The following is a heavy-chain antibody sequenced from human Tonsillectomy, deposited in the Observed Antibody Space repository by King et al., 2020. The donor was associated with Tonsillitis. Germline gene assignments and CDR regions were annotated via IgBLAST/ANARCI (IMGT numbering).Heavy chain of an antibody. CDR1: GGSISSYY. CDR2: IYYSGST. D-gene: IGHD1-26*01. Sequence: VQLQESGPGLVKPSETLSLTCTVSGGSISSYYWSWIRQPPGKGLEWIGYIYYSGSTNYNPSLKSRVTISVDTSKNQFSLKLSSMTAADTAVYYCARGIGSYGEYNWFDPWGQGTLVTVSS. J-gene: IGHJ5*02. CDR3: ARGIGSYGEYNWFDP. V-gene: IGHV4-59*01.